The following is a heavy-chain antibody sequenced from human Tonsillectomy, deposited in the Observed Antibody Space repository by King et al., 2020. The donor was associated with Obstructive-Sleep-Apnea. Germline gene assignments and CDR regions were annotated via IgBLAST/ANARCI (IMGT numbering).Heavy chain of an antibody. CDR1: GAYISSYY. CDR3: ARGSPGYIRTWDGEGDY. Sequence: VQLQESGPGLVKPSETLSLTCTVSGAYISSYYWSWIRQPPGKGLEWIGHIYYSGSTNYNPSLKSRVTISVDTSKKQFSLKLSSVTAADTAVYYCARGSPGYIRTWDGEGDYWGQGTLVTVSS. V-gene: IGHV4-59*01. J-gene: IGHJ4*02. CDR2: IYYSGST. D-gene: IGHD3-10*01.